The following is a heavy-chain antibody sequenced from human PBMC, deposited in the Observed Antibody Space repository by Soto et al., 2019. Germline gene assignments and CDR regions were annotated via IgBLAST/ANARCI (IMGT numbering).Heavy chain of an antibody. V-gene: IGHV1-8*01. CDR1: GYTFRNYD. CDR2: TNPTSGYT. CDR3: ARTDGDLDY. D-gene: IGHD4-17*01. J-gene: IGHJ4*02. Sequence: QVQLVQSGAEVKKPGASVKVSCKASGYTFRNYDINWVRQATGQGLEWVGWTNPTSGYTGYAHKFQGRVHXTRDASRNTAYMELNSLRSEDTAVYYCARTDGDLDYRGQGTLVTVSS.